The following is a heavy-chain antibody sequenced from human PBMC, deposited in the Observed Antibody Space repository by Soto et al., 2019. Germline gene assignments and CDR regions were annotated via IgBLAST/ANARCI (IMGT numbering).Heavy chain of an antibody. D-gene: IGHD3-3*01. J-gene: IGHJ6*02. CDR3: ARDFPYDFPYYYYYYGMDV. CDR2: ISSSSSYI. Sequence: GGSLRLSCAASGFTFSSYSMNWVRQAPGKGLEWVSSISSSSSYIYYADSVKGRFTISRDNAKNSLYLQMNSLRAEDTAVYYCARDFPYDFPYYYYYYGMDVWGQGTTVTVSS. V-gene: IGHV3-21*01. CDR1: GFTFSSYS.